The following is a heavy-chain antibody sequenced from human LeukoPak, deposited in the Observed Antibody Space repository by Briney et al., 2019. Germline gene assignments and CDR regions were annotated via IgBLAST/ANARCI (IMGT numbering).Heavy chain of an antibody. CDR2: ISAYNGNT. V-gene: IGHV1-18*01. D-gene: IGHD1-26*01. CDR1: GYTFTSYG. J-gene: IGHJ4*02. CDR3: AREGVENSGSYGGGYYFDY. Sequence: PLASVKVSCKASGYTFTSYGISWVRQAPGQGLEWMGWISAYNGNTNYAQKLQGRVTMTTDTSTSTAYMELRSLRSDDTAVYYCAREGVENSGSYGGGYYFDYWGQGTLVTVSS.